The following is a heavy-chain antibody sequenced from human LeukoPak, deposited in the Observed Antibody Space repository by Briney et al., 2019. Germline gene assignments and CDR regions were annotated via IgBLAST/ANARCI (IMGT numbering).Heavy chain of an antibody. D-gene: IGHD3-10*01. Sequence: QSGGSLRLSCAASGFTFDDYAMHWVRQAPGKGLEWVSGISWNSGSIGYADSVKGRFTISRDNAKNSLYLQMNSLRAEDTALYYCAKESTMYYYGSGPFDYWGQGTLVTVSS. CDR2: ISWNSGSI. CDR1: GFTFDDYA. CDR3: AKESTMYYYGSGPFDY. V-gene: IGHV3-9*01. J-gene: IGHJ4*02.